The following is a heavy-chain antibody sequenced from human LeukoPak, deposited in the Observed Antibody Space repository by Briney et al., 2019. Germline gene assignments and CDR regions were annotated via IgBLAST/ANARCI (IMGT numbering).Heavy chain of an antibody. CDR3: ARRGDTTMVWGGYYFDY. CDR1: GGTFNTYA. D-gene: IGHD5-18*01. Sequence: SVKVSCKASGGTFNTYAISWVRQAPGQGLEWMGRIIPIFATPNYAQKFQGRVTITADKSTSTAYMELSSLRSEDTAVYYCARRGDTTMVWGGYYFDYWGQGTLVTVSS. V-gene: IGHV1-69*06. J-gene: IGHJ4*02. CDR2: IIPIFATP.